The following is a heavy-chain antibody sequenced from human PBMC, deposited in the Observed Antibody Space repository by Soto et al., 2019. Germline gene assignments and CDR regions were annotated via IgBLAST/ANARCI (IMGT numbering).Heavy chain of an antibody. CDR2: IIPIFGTA. D-gene: IGHD6-19*01. J-gene: IGHJ6*02. CDR3: ARSEQWLVSHKEREDAPKKYYYYYYGMDV. Sequence: GASVKVSCKASGGTFSSYAISWVRQAPGQGLEWMGGIIPIFGTANYAQKFQGRVTITADESTSTAYMELSSLRSEDTGVYYCARSEQWLVSHKEREDAPKKYYYYYYGMDVWGQGITVTVSS. CDR1: GGTFSSYA. V-gene: IGHV1-69*13.